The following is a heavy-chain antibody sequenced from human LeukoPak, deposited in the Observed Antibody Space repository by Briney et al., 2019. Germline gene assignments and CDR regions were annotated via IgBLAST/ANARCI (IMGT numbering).Heavy chain of an antibody. V-gene: IGHV3-23*01. CDR1: GFTFSSYP. D-gene: IGHD3-22*01. CDR2: ISGSGGTT. J-gene: IGHJ4*02. CDR3: AKDPNYYDSSGLTYYFDY. Sequence: GGSLRLSCAASGFTFSSYPMSGVRQAPGKGLEWVSAISGSGGTTYYADSVKGRFTISRDNSKNTLYLQMNSLRAEDTAVYYCAKDPNYYDSSGLTYYFDYWGQGTLVTVSS.